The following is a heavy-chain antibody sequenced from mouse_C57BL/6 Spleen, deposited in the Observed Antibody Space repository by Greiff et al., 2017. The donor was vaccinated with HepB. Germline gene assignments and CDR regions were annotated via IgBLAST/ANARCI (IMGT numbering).Heavy chain of an antibody. CDR3: ARQLYSEGYAMDY. V-gene: IGHV2-6-1*01. D-gene: IGHD2-1*01. J-gene: IGHJ4*01. Sequence: QVQLKESGPGLVAPSQSLSITCTVSGFSLTSYGVHWVRQPPGKGLEWLVVIWSDGSTTYNSALKSRLSISKDNSNSQVFLKMNSLQTDDTAMYYCARQLYSEGYAMDYWGQGTSVTVSS. CDR1: GFSLTSYG. CDR2: IWSDGST.